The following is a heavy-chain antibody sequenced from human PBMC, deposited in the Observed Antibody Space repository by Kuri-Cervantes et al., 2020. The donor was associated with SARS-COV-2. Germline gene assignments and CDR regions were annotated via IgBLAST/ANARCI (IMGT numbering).Heavy chain of an antibody. D-gene: IGHD6-19*01. CDR2: VYSSDART. CDR3: AREQWLELDAFDI. V-gene: IGHV3-23*05. Sequence: GGSLRLSCAASGFSFSNYAMSWVRQAPGRGLEWVAVVYSSDARTYYADSAKGRFSISRDNSKNTVYLQMNSLRAEDTAVYYCAREQWLELDAFDIWGQGTMVTVSS. CDR1: GFSFSNYA. J-gene: IGHJ3*02.